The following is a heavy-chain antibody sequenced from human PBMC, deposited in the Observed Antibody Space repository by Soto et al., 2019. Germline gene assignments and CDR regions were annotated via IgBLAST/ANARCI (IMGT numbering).Heavy chain of an antibody. Sequence: SVKVSCKASGGTFSSYAISWVRQAPGQGLEWMGGIIPIFGTANYAQKFQGRVTITADESTSTAYMELSSLRSEDTAVYYCARGGHSGYDSANFDYWGQGTLVTVSS. CDR1: GGTFSSYA. D-gene: IGHD5-12*01. J-gene: IGHJ4*02. CDR2: IIPIFGTA. V-gene: IGHV1-69*13. CDR3: ARGGHSGYDSANFDY.